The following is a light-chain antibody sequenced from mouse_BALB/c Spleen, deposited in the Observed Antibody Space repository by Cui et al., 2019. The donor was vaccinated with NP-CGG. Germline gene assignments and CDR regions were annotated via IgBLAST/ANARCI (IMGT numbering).Light chain of an antibody. J-gene: IGLJ1*01. CDR1: TGAVTTSNY. Sequence: QAVLTQVSPPTTSPGETVTLTCRSSTGAVTTSNYANWVQEKPDHLFTGLIGGTNNRVPGVPARFSGSLIGDKAALTITGAQTEDEAIYFCALWYSNHWVFGGGSKLTVL. V-gene: IGLV1*01. CDR3: ALWYSNHWV. CDR2: GTN.